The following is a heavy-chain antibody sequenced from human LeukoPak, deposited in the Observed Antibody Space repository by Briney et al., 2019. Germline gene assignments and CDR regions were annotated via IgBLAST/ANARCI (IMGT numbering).Heavy chain of an antibody. Sequence: PGGSLRLSCAASGFTFRNYGMSWVRQAPGKGLEWVSAISNSGGNTYYADSVKGRFTISRDNSRNTLYLQMNSLRAEDTAVYYCAKDDGGSYYIYYYMDVWGKGTTVTISS. D-gene: IGHD3-16*01. CDR2: ISNSGGNT. CDR3: AKDDGGSYYIYYYMDV. V-gene: IGHV3-23*01. J-gene: IGHJ6*03. CDR1: GFTFRNYG.